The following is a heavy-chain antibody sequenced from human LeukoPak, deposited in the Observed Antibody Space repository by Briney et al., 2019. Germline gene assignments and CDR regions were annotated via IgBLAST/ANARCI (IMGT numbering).Heavy chain of an antibody. CDR3: ARRYCSGGSCYPRHLDF. CDR2: IYYSGMT. V-gene: IGHV4-59*08. J-gene: IGHJ4*02. D-gene: IGHD2-15*01. CDR1: GGSISSYY. Sequence: SETLSLTCTVSGGSISSYYWSWIRQPPGKGLEWIGYIYYSGMTNYNPSLKSRVTMSVDTSKNQFSLSLNSATAADTAVYYCARRYCSGGSCYPRHLDFWGQGTLVTVSS.